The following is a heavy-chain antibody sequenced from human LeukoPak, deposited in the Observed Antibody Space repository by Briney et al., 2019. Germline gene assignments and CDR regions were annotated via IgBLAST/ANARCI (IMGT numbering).Heavy chain of an antibody. CDR2: ICHSGST. D-gene: IGHD3-10*01. J-gene: IGHJ3*02. V-gene: IGHV4-4*02. Sequence: PSGTLSLTCAVCGGSITSSNWWTWVRQPPGRGLEWIRKICHSGSTKYNPSLKSRVTISVDTSKNQFSLKLSSVTAADTAVYYCARAYYGSGVVNAFDIWGQGTMVTVSS. CDR3: ARAYYGSGVVNAFDI. CDR1: GGSITSSNW.